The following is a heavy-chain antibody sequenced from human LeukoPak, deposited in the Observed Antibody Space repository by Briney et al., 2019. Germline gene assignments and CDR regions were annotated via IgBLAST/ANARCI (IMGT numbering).Heavy chain of an antibody. Sequence: SVKVSCKASGYTFTSYCMHWVRQAPGQGLEWMGGIIPIFGTANYAQKFQGRVTITTDESTSTAYMELSSLRSEDTAVYYCASVTDEGFDPWGQGTLVTVSS. V-gene: IGHV1-69*05. CDR2: IIPIFGTA. CDR3: ASVTDEGFDP. CDR1: GYTFTSYC. D-gene: IGHD3-16*02. J-gene: IGHJ5*02.